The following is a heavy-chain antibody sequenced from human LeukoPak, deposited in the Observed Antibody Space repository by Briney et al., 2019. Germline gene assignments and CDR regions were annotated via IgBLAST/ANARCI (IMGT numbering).Heavy chain of an antibody. V-gene: IGHV3-66*02. CDR1: GFTVSSNY. CDR3: ARGFGIAAAGTKFDY. J-gene: IGHJ4*02. CDR2: IYSGGST. Sequence: PGGSLRLSCAASGFTVSSNYMSWVRQAPGKGLEWVSVIYSGGSTYYADSVKGRFTISRDNSKNTRYLQMNSLRAEDTAVYYCARGFGIAAAGTKFDYWGQGTLVTVSS. D-gene: IGHD6-13*01.